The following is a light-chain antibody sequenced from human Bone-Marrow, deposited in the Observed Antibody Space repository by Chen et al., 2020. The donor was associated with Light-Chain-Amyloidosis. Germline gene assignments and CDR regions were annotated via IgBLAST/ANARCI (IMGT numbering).Light chain of an antibody. J-gene: IGLJ3*02. CDR3: QVWDRSSDRPV. Sequence: SYVLTQPSSVSVAPGQTATMACGGNNIGPTSVHWYQPTPGQAPLLVVYDESDRPSGIPERLSGSNSGNTATLTISRVEAGDEADYYCQVWDRSSDRPVFGGGTKLTVL. V-gene: IGLV3-21*02. CDR2: DES. CDR1: NIGPTS.